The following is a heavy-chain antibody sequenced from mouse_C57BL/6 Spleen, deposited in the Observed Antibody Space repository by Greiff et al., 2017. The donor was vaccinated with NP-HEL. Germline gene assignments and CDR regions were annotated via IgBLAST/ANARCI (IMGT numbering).Heavy chain of an antibody. CDR3: ARGYDYDEKGFAY. D-gene: IGHD2-4*01. V-gene: IGHV1-52*01. Sequence: QVQLQQPGAELVRPGSSVKLSCKASGYTFTSYWMHWVKRRPIQGLEWIGNIDPSDSETHYNQKFKDKATLTVDKSSSTAYMQLSSLTSEDSAVYYCARGYDYDEKGFAYWGQGTLVTVSA. CDR2: IDPSDSET. J-gene: IGHJ3*01. CDR1: GYTFTSYW.